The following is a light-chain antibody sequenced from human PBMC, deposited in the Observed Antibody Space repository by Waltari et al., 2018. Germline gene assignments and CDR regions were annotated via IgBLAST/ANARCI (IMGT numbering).Light chain of an antibody. CDR1: NSDVGSYNL. J-gene: IGLJ3*02. Sequence: QSALIQPASVSGSPGQSITMSCTETNSDVGSYNLVSWYQQHPGKAPKFLLYEGRKRPSGFSYRFSGSKSGNTASLTISGLQADDEADYYCSSYAGSGSPRVCGGGTKLTVL. CDR3: SSYAGSGSPRV. CDR2: EGR. V-gene: IGLV2-23*01.